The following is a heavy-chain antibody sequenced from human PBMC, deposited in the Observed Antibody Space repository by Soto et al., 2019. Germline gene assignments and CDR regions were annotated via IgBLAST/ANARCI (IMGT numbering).Heavy chain of an antibody. CDR1: GFTFSSYA. CDR3: AKDPLEIQLWPKYYFDY. CDR2: ISGSGGST. V-gene: IGHV3-23*01. J-gene: IGHJ4*02. Sequence: GGSLRLSCAASGFTFSSYAMSWVRQAPGKGPEWVSAISGSGGSTYYADSVKGRFTISRVNSKNTLYLQMNSLRAEDTAVYYCAKDPLEIQLWPKYYFDYWGQGTLVTVSS. D-gene: IGHD5-18*01.